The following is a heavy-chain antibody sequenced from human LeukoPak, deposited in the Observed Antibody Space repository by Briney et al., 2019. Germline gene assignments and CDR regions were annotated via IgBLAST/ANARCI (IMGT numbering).Heavy chain of an antibody. CDR3: VRGNYYGMDV. Sequence: PGGSLRLSCAASEFTFSKFWMHWVRQAPGKGLVWVSGINRDGSTTTYADSVKGRFTVSRDNAKNTLYLQMNSLRAEDTAIYYCVRGNYYGMDVWGQGTTVTVSS. CDR2: INRDGSTT. CDR1: EFTFSKFW. J-gene: IGHJ6*02. D-gene: IGHD2/OR15-2a*01. V-gene: IGHV3-74*01.